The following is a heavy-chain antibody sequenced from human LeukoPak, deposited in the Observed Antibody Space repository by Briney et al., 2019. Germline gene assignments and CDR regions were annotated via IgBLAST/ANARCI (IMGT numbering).Heavy chain of an antibody. V-gene: IGHV1-2*02. D-gene: IGHD3-3*01. CDR1: GYTFTGYY. CDR2: INPNSGGT. CDR3: ASSLGPITIFGVVIFPYGMDV. J-gene: IGHJ6*02. Sequence: ASVKVSCKASGYTFTGYYMHWVRQAPGQGLEWMGWINPNSGGTNYAQKFQGRVAMTRATSISTAYMELSRLRSDDTAVYYCASSLGPITIFGVVIFPYGMDVWGQGTTVTVSS.